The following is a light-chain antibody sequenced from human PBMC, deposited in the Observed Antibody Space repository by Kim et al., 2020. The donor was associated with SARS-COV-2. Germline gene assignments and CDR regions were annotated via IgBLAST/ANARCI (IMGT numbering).Light chain of an antibody. CDR2: GRN. CDR3: QSRDSGSKVI. Sequence: SSELTQDPAVSVALGQTVRITCQGDSLRSFYATWYQQKPRQAPVLVIYGRNNRPSGIPDRFSGSTSGNTASLTISGAQAEDEADFYCQSRDSGSKVIFGGGTKVTVL. J-gene: IGLJ2*01. CDR1: SLRSFY. V-gene: IGLV3-19*01.